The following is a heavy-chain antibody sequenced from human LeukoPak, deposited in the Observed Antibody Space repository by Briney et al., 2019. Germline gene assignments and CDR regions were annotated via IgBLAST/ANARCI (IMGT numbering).Heavy chain of an antibody. Sequence: ASVKVSCKASGYTFTSYGISWVRQAPGQGLEWMGWISAYNGNTNYAQKFQGRVTMTRDTSISTAYMELSRLRSDDTAVYYCARSPPQYYDILTGYYNWGQGTLVTVSS. CDR2: ISAYNGNT. V-gene: IGHV1-18*01. J-gene: IGHJ4*02. CDR3: ARSPPQYYDILTGYYN. CDR1: GYTFTSYG. D-gene: IGHD3-9*01.